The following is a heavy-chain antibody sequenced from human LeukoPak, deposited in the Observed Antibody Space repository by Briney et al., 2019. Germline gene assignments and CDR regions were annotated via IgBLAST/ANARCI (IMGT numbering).Heavy chain of an antibody. Sequence: SETLSLTCTVSGGSISSGGYCWSWIRQHPGKGLEWIGYIYYSGSTYYNPSLKSRLTITVDTPKNQFSLKLSSVTAADTAVYYCARQGPDYYDSSGYGHWGQGTLVTVSS. CDR2: IYYSGST. V-gene: IGHV4-31*03. CDR3: ARQGPDYYDSSGYGH. J-gene: IGHJ4*02. CDR1: GGSISSGGYC. D-gene: IGHD3-22*01.